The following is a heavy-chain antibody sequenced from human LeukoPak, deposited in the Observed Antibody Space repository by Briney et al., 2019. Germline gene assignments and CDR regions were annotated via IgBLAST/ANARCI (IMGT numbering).Heavy chain of an antibody. CDR2: ISSSSSTI. CDR1: GFTLSSYS. CDR3: ARDQRRRDGYNRIGDDAFDI. D-gene: IGHD5-24*01. Sequence: GGSLRLSCAASGFTLSSYSMNWVRQAPGKGLEWVSYISSSSSTIYYADSVKGRFTISRDNAKNSLYLQMNSLRAEDTAVYYCARDQRRRDGYNRIGDDAFDIWGQGTMVTVSS. V-gene: IGHV3-48*01. J-gene: IGHJ3*02.